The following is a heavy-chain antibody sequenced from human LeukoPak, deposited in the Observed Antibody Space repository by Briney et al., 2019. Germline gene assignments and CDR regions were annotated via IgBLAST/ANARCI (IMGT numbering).Heavy chain of an antibody. J-gene: IGHJ4*02. CDR2: IYYSGST. CDR1: GASISGSGYY. V-gene: IGHV4-39*01. CDR3: AKSGGYGLIDY. Sequence: SETLSLTCAVSGASISGSGYYWGWIRQPPGKGLEWIGNIYYSGSTYYNASLQSRVTISIDMSKNEFSLRLNSVTAADTAMYYCAKSGGYGLIDYWGQGTLVTVST. D-gene: IGHD1-26*01.